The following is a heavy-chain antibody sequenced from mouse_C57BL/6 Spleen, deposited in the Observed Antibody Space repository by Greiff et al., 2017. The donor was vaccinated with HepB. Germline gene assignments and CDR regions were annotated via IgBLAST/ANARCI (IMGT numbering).Heavy chain of an antibody. D-gene: IGHD1-1*01. Sequence: QVQLKESGAELVRPGASVKLSCKASGYTFTDYYINWVKQRPGQGLEWIARIYPGSGNTYYNEKFKGKATLTAEKSSSTAHMQLSSLTSEDSAVYFCARALMDYYGSSYHFDYWGQGTTLTVSS. V-gene: IGHV1-76*01. J-gene: IGHJ2*01. CDR2: IYPGSGNT. CDR1: GYTFTDYY. CDR3: ARALMDYYGSSYHFDY.